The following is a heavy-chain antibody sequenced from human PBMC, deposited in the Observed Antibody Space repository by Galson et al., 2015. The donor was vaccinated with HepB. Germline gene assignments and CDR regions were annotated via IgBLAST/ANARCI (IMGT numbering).Heavy chain of an antibody. D-gene: IGHD3-10*01. V-gene: IGHV3-48*03. CDR1: GFTFSGYE. CDR3: ARGAKEFFFDP. J-gene: IGHJ5*02. CDR2: ISRSGDTM. Sequence: SLRLSCAASGFTFSGYEMNWVRQAPGKGLEWVSYISRSGDTMYYADSFKGRFTISRDNANNSLYLQMNSLRAEDTAVYYCARGAKEFFFDPWGQGTLVTVSS.